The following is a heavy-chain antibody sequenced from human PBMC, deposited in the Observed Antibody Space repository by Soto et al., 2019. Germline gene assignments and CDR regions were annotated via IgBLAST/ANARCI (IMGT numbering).Heavy chain of an antibody. CDR1: GFTFSNYD. J-gene: IGHJ4*02. CDR3: ARGPGKFPFDY. V-gene: IGHV3-13*01. D-gene: IGHD3-10*01. CDR2: IGTAGDT. Sequence: PGGSLRLSCGVSGFTFSNYDMHWVRQAAGEGPEWVSGIGTAGDTYYPGSVKGRFTISRENAKNSLYLQMNSLRAGDTAVYYCARGPGKFPFDYWGQGTLVTVSS.